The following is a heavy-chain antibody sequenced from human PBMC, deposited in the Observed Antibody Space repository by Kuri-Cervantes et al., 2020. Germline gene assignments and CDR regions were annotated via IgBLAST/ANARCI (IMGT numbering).Heavy chain of an antibody. V-gene: IGHV1-2*02. D-gene: IGHD5-18*01. J-gene: IGHJ5*02. CDR3: ATLYTYGLPDYLDP. Sequence: ASVKVSCKASGYAFTDFWIHWVRQAPGQGLEWMGWINPNSGGTNYAQNFQGRVTMTRDTSISTAYMTVGRLRSDDTAVYYCATLYTYGLPDYLDPWGQGTLVTVSS. CDR1: GYAFTDFW. CDR2: INPNSGGT.